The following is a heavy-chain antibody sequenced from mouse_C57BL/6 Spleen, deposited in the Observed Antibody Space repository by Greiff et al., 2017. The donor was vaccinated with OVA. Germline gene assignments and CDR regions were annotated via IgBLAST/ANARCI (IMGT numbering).Heavy chain of an antibody. J-gene: IGHJ2*01. CDR3: ARGQLRLGVDY. Sequence: VQRVESGAELVKPGASVKISCKASGYAFSIYWMNWVKQRPGKGLEWIGQIYPGDGDTNYNGKFKGKATLTADKSSSTAYMQLSSLTSEDSAVYFCARGQLRLGVDYWGQGTTLTVSS. CDR1: GYAFSIYW. CDR2: IYPGDGDT. D-gene: IGHD3-2*02. V-gene: IGHV1-80*01.